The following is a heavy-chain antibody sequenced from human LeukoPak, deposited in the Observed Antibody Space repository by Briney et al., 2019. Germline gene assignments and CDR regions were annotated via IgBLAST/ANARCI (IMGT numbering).Heavy chain of an antibody. Sequence: PGGSLRLSCAASEFTVSDHCMSWVRQPPGGGLEWLSVIYSGGDTFHADFVRGRFTISRDNLKNTVSLQMNTLRGEDPAVYYCSEGIRYDLGGYQPYYFDHWGQGTLVTVSS. V-gene: IGHV3-53*01. CDR3: SEGIRYDLGGYQPYYFDH. J-gene: IGHJ4*02. CDR2: IYSGGDT. D-gene: IGHD3-10*01. CDR1: EFTVSDHC.